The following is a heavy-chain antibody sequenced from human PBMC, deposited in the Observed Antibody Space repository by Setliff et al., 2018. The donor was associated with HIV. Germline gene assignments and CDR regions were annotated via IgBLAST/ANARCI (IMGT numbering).Heavy chain of an antibody. J-gene: IGHJ6*02. CDR2: IYYSGTT. CDR3: ARGDGYRANDAYYDTGMDV. D-gene: IGHD5-12*01. Sequence: SETLSLTCTVSGGSIRSYYWSWFRQPPGKGLEWIGYIYYSGTTNYNPSLQSRVTMSVDRSKNLFSLKLSSVTAADTAVYYCARGDGYRANDAYYDTGMDVWGQGITVTVSS. V-gene: IGHV4-59*01. CDR1: GGSIRSYY.